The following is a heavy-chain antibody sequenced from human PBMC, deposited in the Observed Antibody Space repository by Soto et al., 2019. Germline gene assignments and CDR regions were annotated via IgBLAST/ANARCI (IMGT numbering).Heavy chain of an antibody. V-gene: IGHV3-9*01. CDR1: GFTFDDYA. J-gene: IGHJ3*02. D-gene: IGHD3-22*01. Sequence: GGSLRLSCVASGFTFDDYAMHWVRQAPGKGLEWVSGITWSGGTRDYADSVKGRFTISRDNSKNTLYLQMNSLRAEDTAVYYCATYNSRITMIVVVITTNAFDIWGQGTMVTVSS. CDR3: ATYNSRITMIVVVITTNAFDI. CDR2: ITWSGGTR.